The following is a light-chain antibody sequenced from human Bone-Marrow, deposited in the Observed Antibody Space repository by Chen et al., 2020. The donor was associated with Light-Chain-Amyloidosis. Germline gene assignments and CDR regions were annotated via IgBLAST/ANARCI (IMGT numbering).Light chain of an antibody. CDR1: ALPTKY. CDR2: RDT. V-gene: IGLV3-25*03. CDR3: QSADSSGTYEVI. J-gene: IGLJ2*01. Sequence: SYELTQPPSVSVSPEQTATITCSGDALPTKYAYWYQQKPGQAPVLVIHRDTERPSGISERFAGSSSGTTATLTISGVQAEDEADYHCQSADSSGTYEVIFGGGTKLTVL.